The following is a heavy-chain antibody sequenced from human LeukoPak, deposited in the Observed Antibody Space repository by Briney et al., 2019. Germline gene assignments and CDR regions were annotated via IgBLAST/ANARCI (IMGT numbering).Heavy chain of an antibody. J-gene: IGHJ4*02. CDR3: ATENNAYGDYVFEF. CDR1: GYTFTSYY. Sequence: ASVKVSCKASGYTFTSYYMHWVRQAPGQGLEWMGIINPSGGSTSYAQKFQGRVTMTRDMFTSTVYMELSSLRSEDTAIYYCATENNAYGDYVFEFWGKGTLVTVSS. V-gene: IGHV1-46*01. CDR2: INPSGGST. D-gene: IGHD4-17*01.